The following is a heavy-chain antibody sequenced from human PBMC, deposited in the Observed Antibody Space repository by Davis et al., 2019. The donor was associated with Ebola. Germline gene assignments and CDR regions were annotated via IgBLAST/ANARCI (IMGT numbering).Heavy chain of an antibody. CDR1: GFTFSGSA. D-gene: IGHD3-22*01. CDR2: IRSKANSYAT. J-gene: IGHJ4*02. CDR3: TSRRDSSGYPFDY. V-gene: IGHV3-73*01. Sequence: GESLKISCAASGFTFSGSAMHRVRQASGKVLEWVGRIRSKANSYATAYAASVKGRFTISRDDSKNTAYLQMNSLKTEDTAVYYCTSRRDSSGYPFDYWGQGTLVTVSS.